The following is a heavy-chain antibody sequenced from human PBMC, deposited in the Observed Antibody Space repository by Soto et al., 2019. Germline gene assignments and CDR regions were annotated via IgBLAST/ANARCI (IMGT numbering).Heavy chain of an antibody. CDR2: ISDPATGNT. J-gene: IGHJ4*02. D-gene: IGHD6-19*01. CDR3: TTWLTVHFDY. Sequence: DVHLLESGGGSVQPGESLRLNCVASGFIFSHYTLNWVRRAPGKGLEWVSTISDPATGNTHYADSVKGRFTVSRDDSRNTVYLQMDSLRAEDSAIYYCTTWLTVHFDYWGQGTLVSVSS. CDR1: GFIFSHYT. V-gene: IGHV3-23*01.